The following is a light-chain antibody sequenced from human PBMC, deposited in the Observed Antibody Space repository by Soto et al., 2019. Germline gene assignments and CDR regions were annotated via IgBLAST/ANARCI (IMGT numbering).Light chain of an antibody. Sequence: DIQMTQSPSSLSASVGDRVTITCQASQDISHHLAWYQQKPGKAPKLLIYDAFNLETGVPSRFSGRGSGTDFTFTISSLQPEDIATFYCQQYDSLPRTFGQGTKVEIK. CDR1: QDISHH. J-gene: IGKJ1*01. V-gene: IGKV1-33*01. CDR2: DAF. CDR3: QQYDSLPRT.